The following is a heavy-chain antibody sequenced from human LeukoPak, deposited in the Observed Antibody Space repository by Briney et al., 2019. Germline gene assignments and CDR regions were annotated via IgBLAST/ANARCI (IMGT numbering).Heavy chain of an antibody. CDR1: GGTFSSYA. Sequence: SVKVSCKASGGTFSSYAISWVRQAPGQGLEWMGGIIPIFGTANYAQKFQGRVTITADESTSTAYMELSSLRSEDTAVYYCARSVPAAIHYYYYYMDVWGKGTTVTVSS. V-gene: IGHV1-69*13. J-gene: IGHJ6*03. CDR2: IIPIFGTA. D-gene: IGHD2-2*02. CDR3: ARSVPAAIHYYYYYMDV.